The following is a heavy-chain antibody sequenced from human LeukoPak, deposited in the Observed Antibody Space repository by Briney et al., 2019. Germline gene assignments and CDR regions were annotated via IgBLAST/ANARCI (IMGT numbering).Heavy chain of an antibody. V-gene: IGHV4-34*01. D-gene: IGHD6-19*01. CDR1: GGSFSGYY. CDR3: ARGRPRIAVAGTVWFDP. Sequence: PSETLSLTCAVYGGSFSGYYWSWIRQPPGKGLEWIGEINHSGSTNYNLSLKSRVTISVDTSKNQSSLKLSSVTAADTAVYYCARGRPRIAVAGTVWFDPWGQGTLVTVSS. CDR2: INHSGST. J-gene: IGHJ5*02.